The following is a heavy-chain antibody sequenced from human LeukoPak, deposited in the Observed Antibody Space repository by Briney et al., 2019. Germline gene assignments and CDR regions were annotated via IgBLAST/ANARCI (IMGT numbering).Heavy chain of an antibody. J-gene: IGHJ4*02. D-gene: IGHD1-1*01. CDR3: ARAYMNEARDVDS. CDR1: GGTFSSYT. V-gene: IGHV1-69*13. Sequence: SVKVSCKTSGGTFSSYTISWVRLAPAPGLEWMGGIIPIFGTPHYAQKFKDRVTITADASTSTAYMQLSSLRSEHTGVYYCARAYMNEARDVDSWGQGTLVTVSS. CDR2: IIPIFGTP.